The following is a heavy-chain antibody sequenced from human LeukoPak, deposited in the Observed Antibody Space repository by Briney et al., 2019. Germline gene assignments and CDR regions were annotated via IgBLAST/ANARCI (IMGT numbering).Heavy chain of an antibody. CDR2: ISYDGTDQ. CDR1: GFTFNNYA. J-gene: IGHJ4*02. CDR3: AKMGYAGHERAYYFDH. V-gene: IGHV3-30-3*01. D-gene: IGHD2-15*01. Sequence: TGGSLRLSCAASGFTFNNYAMYWVRQAPGKGLGWVALISYDGTDQYYPDSVKGRFTISRDNSRNTLYLQMNSLRTEDTAVYYCAKMGYAGHERAYYFDHWGQGTLVTVSS.